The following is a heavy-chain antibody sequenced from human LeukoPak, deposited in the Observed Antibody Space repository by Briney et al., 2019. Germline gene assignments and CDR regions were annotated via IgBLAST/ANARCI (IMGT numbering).Heavy chain of an antibody. CDR1: GGSFSGYY. D-gene: IGHD3-9*01. V-gene: IGHV4-34*01. Sequence: SETLSLTCAVYGGSFSGYYWSWIRQPPGKGLEWIGEINHSGSTNYNPSLKSRVTISVDTSRNQFSLKLSFVTAADTAVYYCARSSLVFAFDIWGQGTMVTVSS. CDR3: ARSSLVFAFDI. J-gene: IGHJ3*02. CDR2: INHSGST.